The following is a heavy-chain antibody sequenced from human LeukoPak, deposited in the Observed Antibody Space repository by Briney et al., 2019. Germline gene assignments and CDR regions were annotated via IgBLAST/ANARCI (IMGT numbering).Heavy chain of an antibody. CDR1: GYTFTSYH. D-gene: IGHD1-14*01. CDR3: VRVPPGTTIYAY. J-gene: IGHJ4*02. Sequence: ASLKVSCKASGYTFTSYHINWVRQATGQGLEWVGWMNPNNSDIGYAQKFQGRVTMTRNTSIGTAYMELSSLRSEDTAISYCVRVPPGTTIYAYWGQGTLVTVSS. CDR2: MNPNNSDI. V-gene: IGHV1-8*01.